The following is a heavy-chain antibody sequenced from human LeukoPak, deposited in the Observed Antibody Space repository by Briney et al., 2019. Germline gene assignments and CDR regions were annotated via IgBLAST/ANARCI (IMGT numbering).Heavy chain of an antibody. J-gene: IGHJ5*02. CDR3: ARHEYSGSYYGLSWFDP. Sequence: PSETPSLTCTVSGGSISSSGYYWGWIRQPPGKGLEWIASIYYSGSTYYNPSLKSRVTISVDTSKNQLSLKLSSLTSADTAVYYCARHEYSGSYYGLSWFDPWGQGTLVTVSS. V-gene: IGHV4-39*01. D-gene: IGHD1-26*01. CDR2: IYYSGST. CDR1: GGSISSSGYY.